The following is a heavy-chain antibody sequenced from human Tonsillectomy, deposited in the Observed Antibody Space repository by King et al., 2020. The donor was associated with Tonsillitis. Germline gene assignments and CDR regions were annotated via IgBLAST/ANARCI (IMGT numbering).Heavy chain of an antibody. Sequence: EVQLVESGGGLVKPGGSLRLSCAASGFTFSAYSMNWVRQAPGKGLEWVSSITSSSTYIFYADSVKGRFTISRDNAKNSLYLQMNSLRAEDTAVYYCARDGGYYDSSGYYPVDYWGQGTLVTVSS. CDR2: ITSSSTYI. D-gene: IGHD3-22*01. J-gene: IGHJ4*02. CDR3: ARDGGYYDSSGYYPVDY. V-gene: IGHV3-21*01. CDR1: GFTFSAYS.